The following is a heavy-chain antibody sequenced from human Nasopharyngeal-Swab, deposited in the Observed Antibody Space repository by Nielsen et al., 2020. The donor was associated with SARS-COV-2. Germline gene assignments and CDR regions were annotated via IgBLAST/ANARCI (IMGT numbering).Heavy chain of an antibody. Sequence: ASVKVSCKASGYTFTGYYMHWVRQAPGQGLEWMGWIKPNSGGTNYAQKFQGWVTMTRHTSISTAYMELSRLRSDDTAVYYCARAEREDSVVVPAASSGWFDPWVQGTLVTVSS. CDR3: ARAEREDSVVVPAASSGWFDP. V-gene: IGHV1-2*04. J-gene: IGHJ5*02. D-gene: IGHD2-2*01. CDR2: IKPNSGGT. CDR1: GYTFTGYY.